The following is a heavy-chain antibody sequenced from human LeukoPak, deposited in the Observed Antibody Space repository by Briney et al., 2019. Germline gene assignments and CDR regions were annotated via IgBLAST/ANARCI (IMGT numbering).Heavy chain of an antibody. V-gene: IGHV3-7*01. CDR3: ARVYSSGWYQTGFDY. D-gene: IGHD6-19*01. CDR2: INQDGSAK. J-gene: IGHJ4*02. Sequence: GGSLRLSCAAAEFTFSTYWMSWVRQAPGKGLEWVANINQDGSAKYYVDSVKGRFTISRDNAKNSLYLQMNSLRVEDTAVYYCARVYSSGWYQTGFDYWGQGTLVTVSS. CDR1: EFTFSTYW.